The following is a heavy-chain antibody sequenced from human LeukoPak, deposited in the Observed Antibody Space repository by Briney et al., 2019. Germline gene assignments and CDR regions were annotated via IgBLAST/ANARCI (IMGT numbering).Heavy chain of an antibody. CDR2: IYYRGSA. J-gene: IGHJ4*02. CDR1: GGSFSGYY. V-gene: IGHV4-34*01. CDR3: ARKPIIGSAWYYFDY. D-gene: IGHD6-13*01. Sequence: SETLSLTCAVYGGSFSGYYWSWIRQSPGKGLEWIGDIYYRGSAYYNPSLTSRVTMSVDTSKNQFSLKLSSVTAADTAVYYCARKPIIGSAWYYFDYWGQGTLVTVSS.